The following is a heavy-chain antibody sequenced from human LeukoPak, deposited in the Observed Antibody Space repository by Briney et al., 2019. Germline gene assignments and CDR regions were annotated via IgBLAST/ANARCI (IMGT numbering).Heavy chain of an antibody. CDR2: IYYSGST. CDR1: GGSISSYY. D-gene: IGHD5-12*01. J-gene: IGHJ4*02. V-gene: IGHV4-59*08. CDR3: ARREDIVATPFDY. Sequence: SETLSLTCTVSGGSISSYYWSWIRQPPEKGLEWIGYIYYSGSTNYNPSLKSRVTISVDTSKNQFPLKLSSVTAADTAVYYCARREDIVATPFDYWGQGTLVTVSS.